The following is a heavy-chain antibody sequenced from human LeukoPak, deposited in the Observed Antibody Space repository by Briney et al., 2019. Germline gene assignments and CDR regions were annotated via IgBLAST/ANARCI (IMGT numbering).Heavy chain of an antibody. CDR2: ISYDGSNK. V-gene: IGHV3-30*18. CDR3: AKDRASRSSSGWHLDY. D-gene: IGHD6-19*01. J-gene: IGHJ4*02. CDR1: GFTFSSYG. Sequence: GGSLRLSCAASGFTFSSYGMHWVRQAPGKGLEWVAVISYDGSNKYYADSVKGRFTISRDNSKNTLYLQMNSLRAEDTAVYYCAKDRASRSSSGWHLDYWGQGTLVTVSS.